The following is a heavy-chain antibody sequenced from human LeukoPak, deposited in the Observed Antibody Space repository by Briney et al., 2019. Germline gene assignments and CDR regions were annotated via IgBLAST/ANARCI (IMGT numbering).Heavy chain of an antibody. J-gene: IGHJ6*03. CDR1: GGSFSGYY. CDR3: ARGTFWSGYYYMDV. V-gene: IGHV4-34*01. CDR2: INHSGST. D-gene: IGHD3-3*01. Sequence: SETLSLTCAVYGGSFSGYYWSWIRQPPGKGLEWIGEINHSGSTNYNPSLKSRVTISVDTSKNQFSPKLSSVTAADTAVYYRARGTFWSGYYYMDVWGKGTTVTVSS.